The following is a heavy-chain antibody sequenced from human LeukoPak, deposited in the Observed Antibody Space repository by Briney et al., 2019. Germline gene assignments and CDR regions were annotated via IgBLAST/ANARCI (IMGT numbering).Heavy chain of an antibody. D-gene: IGHD6-13*01. Sequence: SETLPLTCAVYGGSFSGYYWSWIRQPPGKGLEWIGEINHSGSTNYNPSLKSRVTISVDTSKNQFSLKLSSVTAADTAVYYCASSPSIAAAGTNYFDYWGQGTLVTVSS. CDR1: GGSFSGYY. CDR3: ASSPSIAAAGTNYFDY. V-gene: IGHV4-34*01. CDR2: INHSGST. J-gene: IGHJ4*02.